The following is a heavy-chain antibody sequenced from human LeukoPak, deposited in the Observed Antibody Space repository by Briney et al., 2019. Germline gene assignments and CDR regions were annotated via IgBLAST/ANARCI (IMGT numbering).Heavy chain of an antibody. CDR2: IYYSGST. CDR1: GGSISSSSYY. CDR3: AREEVGATRY. J-gene: IGHJ4*02. Sequence: ASETLSLACTVSGGSISSSSYYWGWIRQPPGKGLEWIGSIYYSGSTYYNPSLKSRVTISVDTSKNQFSLKLSSVTAADTAVYYCAREEVGATRYWGQGTLVTVSS. V-gene: IGHV4-39*07. D-gene: IGHD1-26*01.